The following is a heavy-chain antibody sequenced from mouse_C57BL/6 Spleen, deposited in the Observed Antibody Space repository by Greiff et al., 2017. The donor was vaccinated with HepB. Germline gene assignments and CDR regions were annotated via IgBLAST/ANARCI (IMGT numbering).Heavy chain of an antibody. J-gene: IGHJ1*03. CDR2: IDPSDSET. CDR3: ARRIYDGYDWYFDV. CDR1: GYTFTSYW. V-gene: IGHV1-52*01. Sequence: QVQLKQPGAELVRPGSSVKLSCKASGYTFTSYWMHWVKQRPIQGLEWIGNIDPSDSETHYNQKFKDKATLTVDKSSSTAYMQLSSLTSEDSAVYYCARRIYDGYDWYFDVWGTGTTVTVSS. D-gene: IGHD2-3*01.